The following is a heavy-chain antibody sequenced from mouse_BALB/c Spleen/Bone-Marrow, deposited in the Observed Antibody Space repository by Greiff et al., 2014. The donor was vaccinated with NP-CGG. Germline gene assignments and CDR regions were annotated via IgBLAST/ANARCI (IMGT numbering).Heavy chain of an antibody. CDR2: ISYSGST. D-gene: IGHD3-2*01. V-gene: IGHV3-8*02. CDR1: GDSITSGY. CDR3: ARRQPGLQYYFDY. Sequence: VQLKESGPSLVKPSQTLSLTCSVTGDSITSGYWNWIRKFPGNKLEYMGYISYSGSTYYNPSLKSRISITRDTSKNQYYLQLNSVTTEDTATYYCARRQPGLQYYFDYWGQGTTLTVSS. J-gene: IGHJ2*01.